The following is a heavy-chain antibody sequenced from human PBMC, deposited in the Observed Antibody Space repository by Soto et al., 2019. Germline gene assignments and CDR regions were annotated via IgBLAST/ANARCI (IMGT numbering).Heavy chain of an antibody. CDR3: AKEGTPRASRWDDY. D-gene: IGHD1-26*01. CDR1: GFTFSEYG. CDR2: ISHEGSVQ. V-gene: IGHV3-30*18. Sequence: QVQVVESGGGVAQPGGSLRLSCAGSGFTFSEYGIDWFRQAPGKGLEWVAVISHEGSVQYYADSVRGRFTVSRDNSKNIVYLHMNSLRPEDTAMYHCAKEGTPRASRWDDYWGQGTLVIVSS. J-gene: IGHJ4*02.